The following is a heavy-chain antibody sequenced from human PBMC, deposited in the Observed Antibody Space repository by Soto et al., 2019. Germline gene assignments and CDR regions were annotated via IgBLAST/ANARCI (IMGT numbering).Heavy chain of an antibody. CDR1: GFTFTRYS. Sequence: GGSLRLSCAASGFTFTRYSMNWVRQAPGKGLEWVSSISSTTNYIYYADSMKGRFTVSRDNAKNSVYLEMNSLSAEDTAVYYCARESEDLTSNFDYWGQGTLVTVS. J-gene: IGHJ4*02. CDR2: ISSTTNYI. V-gene: IGHV3-21*01. CDR3: ARESEDLTSNFDY.